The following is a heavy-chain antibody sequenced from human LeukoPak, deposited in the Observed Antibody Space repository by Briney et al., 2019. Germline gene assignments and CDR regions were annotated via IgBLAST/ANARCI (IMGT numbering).Heavy chain of an antibody. D-gene: IGHD5-18*01. V-gene: IGHV4-4*02. Sequence: PSETLSLTCAVSGGSISSSNWWSWVRQPPGKGLEWIGEIYHSGSTNYNPSLKSRVTISVDTSKNQFSLKLSSVTAADTAVYYCARGGSRYSYGQRWFDPWGQGTLVTVSS. CDR1: GGSISSSNW. J-gene: IGHJ5*02. CDR3: ARGGSRYSYGQRWFDP. CDR2: IYHSGST.